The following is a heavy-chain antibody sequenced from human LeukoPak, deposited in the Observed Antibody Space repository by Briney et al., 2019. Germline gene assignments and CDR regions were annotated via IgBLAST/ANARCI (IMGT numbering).Heavy chain of an antibody. CDR2: IKQDGSEK. D-gene: IGHD1-20*01. CDR1: GFTFSSYW. V-gene: IGHV3-7*01. Sequence: GGSLRLSCAASGFTFSSYWMSWVRQAPGRGLEWVANIKQDGSEKYYVDSVKGRFTISRDNAKKSLYLQMNSLRAEDTAVYYCARPSDEGITGTSDYWGQGTLVTVSS. J-gene: IGHJ4*02. CDR3: ARPSDEGITGTSDY.